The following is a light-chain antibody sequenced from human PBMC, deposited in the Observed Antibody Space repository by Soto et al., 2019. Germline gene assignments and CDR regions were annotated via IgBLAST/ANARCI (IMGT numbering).Light chain of an antibody. Sequence: EILLTQSPGTLSLSPGERASLSCRSSQSVSRSYLAWYQQIPGQSPRLLINDASRRATGIPDRFSGSGSGTDFALTISRLEPEDFAVYYCQQYGSSPPTCGQGTKVDIK. CDR1: QSVSRSY. CDR3: QQYGSSPPT. V-gene: IGKV3-20*01. J-gene: IGKJ1*01. CDR2: DAS.